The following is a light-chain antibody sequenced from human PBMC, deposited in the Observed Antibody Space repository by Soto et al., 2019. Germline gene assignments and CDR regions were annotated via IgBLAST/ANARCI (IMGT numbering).Light chain of an antibody. V-gene: IGKV3-20*01. Sequence: EIVLTQSPGTLFLSPGEGATLSCRASQTVSSSYLAWYQQKPGQAPRVLIYGTSSRATGTPDRFSGSGSGTDFTLTITRLEPEDFAVYFCQHYGSSPYTFGQGTKVDI. CDR2: GTS. CDR3: QHYGSSPYT. CDR1: QTVSSSY. J-gene: IGKJ2*01.